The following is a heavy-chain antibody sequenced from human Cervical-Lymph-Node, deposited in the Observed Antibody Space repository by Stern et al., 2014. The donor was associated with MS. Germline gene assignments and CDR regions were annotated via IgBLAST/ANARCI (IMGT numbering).Heavy chain of an antibody. CDR1: GASISSYY. D-gene: IGHD2-2*03. Sequence: VQLVESGPGLVKPSETLSLTCNVSGASISSYYWNWIRQPPGRGLERIGYIYYTGTTNYNPSLKGRVAISLDTSKNQFSLILRSVSAADTAVYYCARKSLSMDHYFDSWGQGTLVTVSS. V-gene: IGHV4-59*01. CDR3: ARKSLSMDHYFDS. CDR2: IYYTGTT. J-gene: IGHJ4*02.